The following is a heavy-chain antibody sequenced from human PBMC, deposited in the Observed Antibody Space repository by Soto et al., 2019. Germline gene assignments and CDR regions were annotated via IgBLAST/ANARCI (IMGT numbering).Heavy chain of an antibody. Sequence: QLQLQESGPGLVKPSETLSLTCTVSGGSISSSSYYWGWIRQPPGKGLEWIGSIYYSGSTYYNPSLKSRVTISVDTSKNQFSLKLSSVTAADTAVYYCAREVQGFGELLPFDYRGQGTLVTVSS. CDR3: AREVQGFGELLPFDY. CDR1: GGSISSSSYY. V-gene: IGHV4-39*02. CDR2: IYYSGST. J-gene: IGHJ4*02. D-gene: IGHD3-10*01.